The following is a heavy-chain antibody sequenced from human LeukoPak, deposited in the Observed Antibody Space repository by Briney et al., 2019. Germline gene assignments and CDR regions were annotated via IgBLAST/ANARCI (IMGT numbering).Heavy chain of an antibody. D-gene: IGHD1-1*01. CDR1: GFRFSDYW. CDR2: VNKDGSDT. CDR3: ARDVGYRVDE. Sequence: PGGSLTLSCAASGFRFSDYWMHWVRQAPGKGLVWVSRVNKDGSDTTYADSVKGRFTISRDNAKNTVYLQMHSLTVEDTAVYYCARDVGYRVDECGQGTLVTVS. J-gene: IGHJ4*02. V-gene: IGHV3-74*03.